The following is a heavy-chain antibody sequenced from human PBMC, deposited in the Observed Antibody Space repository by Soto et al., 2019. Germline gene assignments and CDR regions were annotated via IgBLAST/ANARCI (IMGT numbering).Heavy chain of an antibody. V-gene: IGHV4-61*01. CDR3: ARARNRYFDY. J-gene: IGHJ4*02. CDR1: GGSMTTGSYF. CDR2: VFRSGSV. D-gene: IGHD1-1*01. Sequence: SETLSLTCNVSGGSMTTGSYFWSWIRQPPGKGLEWIGYVFRSGSVNYSPSFKSRVTISIDTSKNQLSLMLKSVTAADTAVYFCARARNRYFDYWGQGALVTVSS.